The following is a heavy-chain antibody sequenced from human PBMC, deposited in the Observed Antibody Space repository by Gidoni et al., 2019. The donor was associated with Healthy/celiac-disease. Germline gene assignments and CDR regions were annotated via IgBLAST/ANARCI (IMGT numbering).Heavy chain of an antibody. Sequence: EVQLLESGGGLVQTGGSLRISWAASGVTFSSYAMSWVRQAPGKGLEWVSAIIGSGGSTYYADSVKGRFTISRDNSKNTLYLQMNSLRAEDTAVYYCAKPQYSSSWHFDYWGQGTLVTVSS. D-gene: IGHD6-13*01. CDR2: IIGSGGST. CDR3: AKPQYSSSWHFDY. V-gene: IGHV3-23*01. J-gene: IGHJ4*02. CDR1: GVTFSSYA.